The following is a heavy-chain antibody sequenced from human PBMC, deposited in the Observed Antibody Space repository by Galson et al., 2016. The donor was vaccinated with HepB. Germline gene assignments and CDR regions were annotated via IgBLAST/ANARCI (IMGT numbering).Heavy chain of an antibody. V-gene: IGHV4-61*05. CDR2: IYYSGTT. D-gene: IGHD4-23*01. CDR1: GASISGSEYY. CDR3: ARSYGGYAFDI. Sequence: SETLSLTCTVSGASISGSEYYWGWIRQPPGKGLEWIAYIYYSGTTNYNPSLNSRVTISLDTSKSQFSLKVTSVTAADTAVYYCARSYGGYAFDIWGQGTMVTVSS. J-gene: IGHJ3*02.